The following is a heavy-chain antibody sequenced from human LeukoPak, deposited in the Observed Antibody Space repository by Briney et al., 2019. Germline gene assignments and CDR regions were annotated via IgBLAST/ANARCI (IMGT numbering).Heavy chain of an antibody. CDR1: GYTFTGYY. Sequence: GASVKVSCKASGYTFTGYYMHWVRQAPGQGLEWMGWINPNSGGTNYAQKFQGRVTMTRDTSISTAYMELSRLRSGDTAVYYCARGFLVVVAAIRDLYYFDYWGQGTLVTVSS. D-gene: IGHD2-15*01. CDR3: ARGFLVVVAAIRDLYYFDY. J-gene: IGHJ4*02. V-gene: IGHV1-2*02. CDR2: INPNSGGT.